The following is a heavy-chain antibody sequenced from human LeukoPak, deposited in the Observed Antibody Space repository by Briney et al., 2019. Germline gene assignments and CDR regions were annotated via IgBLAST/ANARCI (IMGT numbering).Heavy chain of an antibody. CDR2: IYHSGST. V-gene: IGHV4-38-2*01. J-gene: IGHJ4*02. CDR1: GYSMSSVYY. D-gene: IGHD6-13*01. Sequence: KPSETLSLTCAVSGYSMSSVYYWGWIRQAPGKGLGWIGSIYHSGSTYYNPSLTGRVTTSIDTSKKHSSLRLRSVPAPHTAVYYCARSDRIAARMVGFDYCGQGNLVTVSS. CDR3: ARSDRIAARMVGFDY.